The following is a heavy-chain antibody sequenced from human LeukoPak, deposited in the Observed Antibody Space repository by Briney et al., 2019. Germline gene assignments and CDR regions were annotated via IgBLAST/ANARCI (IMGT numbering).Heavy chain of an antibody. CDR2: IKQDRSEK. Sequence: PGGSLRLSCAASGFTFSNYWMSWVRQAPGKGLEWVANIKQDRSEKYYVDSVKGRFTISRDNAKNSLYLQMNSLRAEDTAVYYCARDPYSGGYGAYYYYMDVWGKGTTVTISS. CDR3: ARDPYSGGYGAYYYYMDV. J-gene: IGHJ6*03. D-gene: IGHD1-26*01. V-gene: IGHV3-7*01. CDR1: GFTFSNYW.